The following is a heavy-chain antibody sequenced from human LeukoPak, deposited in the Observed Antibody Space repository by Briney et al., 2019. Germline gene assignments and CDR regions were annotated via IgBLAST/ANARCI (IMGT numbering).Heavy chain of an antibody. D-gene: IGHD5-18*01. J-gene: IGHJ4*02. Sequence: GGSLRLSCVASGITFSNYAVSWVRQAPEKGLDWVSVISGSAHKIRYAGSVKGRFTISRDNSENIVYLQMNNLRVEDTAVYYCAGRPTGYSSGYIHWGQGTLVTVSS. CDR1: GITFSNYA. V-gene: IGHV3-23*01. CDR3: AGRPTGYSSGYIH. CDR2: ISGSAHKI.